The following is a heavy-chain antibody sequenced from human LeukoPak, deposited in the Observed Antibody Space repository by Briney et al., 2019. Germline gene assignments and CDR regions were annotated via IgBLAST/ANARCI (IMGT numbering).Heavy chain of an antibody. V-gene: IGHV4-38-2*02. J-gene: IGHJ6*03. CDR1: GYSISSGYY. CDR2: IYHSGST. Sequence: SETLSLTCTVSGYSISSGYYWGWIRQPPGKGLEWIGSIYHSGSTYYNPSLKSRVTISVDTSKNQFSLKLSSVTAADAAVYYCARGRCTNGVCYTVYYYYYMDVWGKGTTVTVSS. D-gene: IGHD2-8*01. CDR3: ARGRCTNGVCYTVYYYYYMDV.